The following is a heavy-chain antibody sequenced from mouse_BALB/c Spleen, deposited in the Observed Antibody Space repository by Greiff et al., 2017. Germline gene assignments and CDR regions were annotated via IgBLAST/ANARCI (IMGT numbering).Heavy chain of an antibody. CDR1: GFTFSSFG. CDR3: ARKGGYDYAMDY. Sequence: EVHLVESGGGLVQPGGSRKLSCAASGFTFSSFGMHWVRQAPEKGLEWVAYISSGSSTIYYADTVKGRFTISRDNPKNTLFLQMTSLRSEDTAMYYCARKGGYDYAMDYWGQGTSVTVSS. V-gene: IGHV5-17*02. D-gene: IGHD2-14*01. CDR2: ISSGSSTI. J-gene: IGHJ4*01.